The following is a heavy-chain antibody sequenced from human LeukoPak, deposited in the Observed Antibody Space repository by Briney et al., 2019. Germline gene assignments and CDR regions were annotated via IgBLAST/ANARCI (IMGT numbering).Heavy chain of an antibody. CDR1: GFTFDDYA. V-gene: IGHV3-9*01. CDR3: AEEFYCGGDCYSEY. Sequence: GGSLRLSCAASGFTFDDYAMHWVRQVPGKGLEWVSGISWNSGSIGYADSVKGRFTISRDNAENSLYLQMNSLRADDTAFYYCAEEFYCGGDCYSEYWGQGTLVTVSS. D-gene: IGHD2-21*02. CDR2: ISWNSGSI. J-gene: IGHJ4*02.